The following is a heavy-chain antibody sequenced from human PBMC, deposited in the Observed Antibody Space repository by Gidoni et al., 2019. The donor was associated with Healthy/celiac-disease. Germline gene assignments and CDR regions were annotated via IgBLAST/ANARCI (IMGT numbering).Heavy chain of an antibody. CDR1: GFPFSSYA. V-gene: IGHV3-23*01. J-gene: IGHJ3*02. Sequence: EVQLLESGGGLVQPGGSLRLSCAASGFPFSSYAMSWVRQAPGKGLGWVSASSGSGGSTYYADSVKGRFTISRDNSKNTLYLQMNSLRAEDTAVYYCAKDHLPTYPYSSGWHGPDAFDIWGQGTMVTVSS. CDR3: AKDHLPTYPYSSGWHGPDAFDI. CDR2: SSGSGGST. D-gene: IGHD6-19*01.